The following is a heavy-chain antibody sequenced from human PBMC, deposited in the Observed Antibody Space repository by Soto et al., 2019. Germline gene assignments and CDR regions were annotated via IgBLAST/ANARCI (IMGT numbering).Heavy chain of an antibody. D-gene: IGHD4-17*01. J-gene: IGHJ6*03. CDR3: ARVMTTSGYYYYYYYMDV. V-gene: IGHV1-8*01. Sequence: ASVKVSCKASGYTFTSYDINWVRQATGQGLEWMGWMNPNSGNTGYAQKFQGRVTMTRNTSISTAYMELSSLRSEDTAVYYCARVMTTSGYYYYYYYMDVWGKGTTVTVSS. CDR2: MNPNSGNT. CDR1: GYTFTSYD.